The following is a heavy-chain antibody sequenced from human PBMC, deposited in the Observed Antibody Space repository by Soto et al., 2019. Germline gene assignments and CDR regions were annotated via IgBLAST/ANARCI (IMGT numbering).Heavy chain of an antibody. Sequence: QVQLVESGGGVVQPGTSLRLSCVASGFTFYNDGMHWVRQAPGKRLEWVAAIWPDGDIEHYPDSVKGRFTISRDNSRNTLYLQMNVLRAEDTAMYYCAKVGMVATTQMGWFGPWGQGTLVIVSS. V-gene: IGHV3-33*06. CDR1: GFTFYNDG. D-gene: IGHD1-7*01. CDR3: AKVGMVATTQMGWFGP. J-gene: IGHJ5*02. CDR2: IWPDGDIE.